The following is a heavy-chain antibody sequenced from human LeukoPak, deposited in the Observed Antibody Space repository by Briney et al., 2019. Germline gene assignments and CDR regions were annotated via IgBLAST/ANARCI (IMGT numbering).Heavy chain of an antibody. Sequence: ASVKVSCKASGYNFNTYGFSWVRQAPGQGLEWMGWITMINGNTDYAEKLQGRVTMTIDTSTSTAYMELRSLRSDDPAVYYCASSLTIFGVVHWGQGTLLTVSS. J-gene: IGHJ4*02. CDR2: ITMINGNT. CDR3: ASSLTIFGVVH. D-gene: IGHD3-3*01. CDR1: GYNFNTYG. V-gene: IGHV1-18*01.